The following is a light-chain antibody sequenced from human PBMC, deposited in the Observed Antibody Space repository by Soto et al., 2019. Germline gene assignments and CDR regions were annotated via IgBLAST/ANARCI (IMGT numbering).Light chain of an antibody. CDR1: QDIRND. V-gene: IGKV1-6*01. CDR2: GAS. Sequence: AIQMTQSPSSLSASVGDRVTITCRASQDIRNDLGWYQQKPGQAPKLLIYGASSLHSGVPSRFSGGGSGTDFTLTISRLQPEDFATYYCLRDYKYPFTFGPGTKVDFK. CDR3: LRDYKYPFT. J-gene: IGKJ3*01.